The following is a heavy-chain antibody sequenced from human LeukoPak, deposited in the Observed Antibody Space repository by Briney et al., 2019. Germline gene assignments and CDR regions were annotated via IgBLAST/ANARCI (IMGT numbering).Heavy chain of an antibody. V-gene: IGHV1-69*05. CDR3: ARGRWLQPWGYFDY. CDR1: GGTFSSYA. CDR2: IIPIFGTA. Sequence: ASVKVSCKASGGTFSSYAISWVRQAPGQGLEWMGGIIPIFGTADYAQKFQGRVTITTDESTSTAYMELSSLRSEDTAVYYCARGRWLQPWGYFDYWGQGTLVTVSS. D-gene: IGHD5-24*01. J-gene: IGHJ4*02.